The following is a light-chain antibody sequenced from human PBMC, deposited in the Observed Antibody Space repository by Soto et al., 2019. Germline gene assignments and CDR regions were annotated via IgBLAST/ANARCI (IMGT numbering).Light chain of an antibody. Sequence: EIVMTQSPATLSVSPGERATLSCRASQSVSSNLAWYQQKPGQAPRLLIYGASTRATGITARFSGSGSGTEFTLTISRLQSEDFAVYYCQQYNNWPPRYTFGQGTKLEIK. CDR1: QSVSSN. CDR3: QQYNNWPPRYT. J-gene: IGKJ2*01. V-gene: IGKV3-15*01. CDR2: GAS.